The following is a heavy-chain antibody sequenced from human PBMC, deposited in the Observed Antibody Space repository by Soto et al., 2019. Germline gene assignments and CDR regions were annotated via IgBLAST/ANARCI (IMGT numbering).Heavy chain of an antibody. CDR2: IWYDGNNK. Sequence: PGGSLRLSCAASGFTFSNDCMHWVRQAPGKGLEWVAVIWYDGNNKYYADSVNGRFTISIDNSNNTLYVQMTSLRAEDTAVYYCARGLHSLFDYWGQGTLVTVSS. J-gene: IGHJ4*02. V-gene: IGHV3-33*01. D-gene: IGHD2-21*01. CDR3: ARGLHSLFDY. CDR1: GFTFSNDC.